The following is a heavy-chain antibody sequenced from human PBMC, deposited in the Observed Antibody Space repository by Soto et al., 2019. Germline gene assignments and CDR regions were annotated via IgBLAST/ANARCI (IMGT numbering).Heavy chain of an antibody. V-gene: IGHV3-7*04. CDR1: GLNFSSYG. J-gene: IGHJ3*02. D-gene: IGHD3-22*01. CDR3: ARGDYYDSSGPFSDAFDI. CDR2: IKPDGSEK. Sequence: GGSLRVSCTAAGLNFSSYGRSWVRQDPGKGLEWVANIKPDGSEKWYVDSVKGRFTISRDNAKNSLYLQMNSLRAEDTAVYYCARGDYYDSSGPFSDAFDIRGQGTMVTVSS.